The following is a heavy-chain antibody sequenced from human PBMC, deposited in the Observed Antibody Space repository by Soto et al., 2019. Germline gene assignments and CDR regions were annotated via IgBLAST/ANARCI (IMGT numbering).Heavy chain of an antibody. CDR2: IYYTGSTT. CDR3: ARRWGTYFDY. Sequence: PSETLSLTCTVSGGSISSYYWSWIRQPPGKGLEWIGYIYYTGSTTNYNPSLKSRVTISVDTSKNQFSLKLSSVTAADTAVYYCARRWGTYFDYWGQGTLVTVS. V-gene: IGHV4-59*01. J-gene: IGHJ4*02. CDR1: GGSISSYY. D-gene: IGHD7-27*01.